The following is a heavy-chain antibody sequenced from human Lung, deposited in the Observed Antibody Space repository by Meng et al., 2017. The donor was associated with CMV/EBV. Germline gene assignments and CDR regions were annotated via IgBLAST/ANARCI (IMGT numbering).Heavy chain of an antibody. Sequence: SLKISCXASGFTFSSYAMHWVRQAPGKGLEWVAVISYDGSNKYYADSVKGRFTISRDNSKNTLYLQMNSLRAEDTAVYYCARAFYDSIFDGMDVWGQGTTVTVSS. CDR2: ISYDGSNK. J-gene: IGHJ6*02. CDR1: GFTFSSYA. V-gene: IGHV3-30*04. D-gene: IGHD3-22*01. CDR3: ARAFYDSIFDGMDV.